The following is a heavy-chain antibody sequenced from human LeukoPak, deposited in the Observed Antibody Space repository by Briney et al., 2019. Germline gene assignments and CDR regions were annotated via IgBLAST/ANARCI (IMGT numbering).Heavy chain of an antibody. Sequence: GGSLRLSCAASGFTFSSYEMNWVCQAPGKGLEWVSYISSRGSTIYYADSVKGRFTISRDNAKNSLFLQMNSLRDEDTAVYYCARVGPWIEARLYFDYWGQGTLVTVSS. CDR3: ARVGPWIEARLYFDY. V-gene: IGHV3-48*03. CDR1: GFTFSSYE. CDR2: ISSRGSTI. J-gene: IGHJ4*02. D-gene: IGHD6-6*01.